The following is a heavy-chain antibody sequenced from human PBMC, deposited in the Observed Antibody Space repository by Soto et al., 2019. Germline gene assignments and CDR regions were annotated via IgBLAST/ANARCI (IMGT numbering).Heavy chain of an antibody. J-gene: IGHJ3*02. CDR1: GFTFISYG. D-gene: IGHD3-22*01. V-gene: IGHV3-23*01. CDR3: AKVYYYDSSGYYYDLPAFDI. Sequence: PGGSLILSCAASGFTFISYGMHWFLQARGKGLDCVSVSSGSGYATHYADSVKGLFTISRDNSKNTMYLKMNSLRAEDTAVYYCAKVYYYDSSGYYYDLPAFDIWAQGTMVTVSS. CDR2: SSGSGYAT.